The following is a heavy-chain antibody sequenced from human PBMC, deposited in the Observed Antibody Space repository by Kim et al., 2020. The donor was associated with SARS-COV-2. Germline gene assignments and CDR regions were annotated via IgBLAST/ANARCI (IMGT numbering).Heavy chain of an antibody. D-gene: IGHD3-10*01. Sequence: GGSLRLSCAASGFTFSSYSMNWVRQAPGKGLEWVSYISSSSSTIYYADSVKGRFTISRDNAKNSLYLQMNSLRDEDTAVYYCARWTMVRANPLRTPTNWFDPWGQGTLVTVSS. V-gene: IGHV3-48*02. CDR2: ISSSSSTI. CDR3: ARWTMVRANPLRTPTNWFDP. CDR1: GFTFSSYS. J-gene: IGHJ5*02.